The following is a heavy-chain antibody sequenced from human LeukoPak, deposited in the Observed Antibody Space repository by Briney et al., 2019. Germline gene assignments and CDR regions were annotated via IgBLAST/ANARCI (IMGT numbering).Heavy chain of an antibody. J-gene: IGHJ6*02. Sequence: PSQTLSLTCTVSGGSISSGGYYWGWIRQSPGKGLEWIGSIFYTGTTYYSSSLRSRVTLSRDSSKNQFSVKLTSLTAADTAVYYCASSAYFYDSVGYLYYWGQGTTVTVSS. V-gene: IGHV4-39*07. CDR2: IFYTGTT. D-gene: IGHD3-22*01. CDR3: ASSAYFYDSVGYLYY. CDR1: GGSISSGGYY.